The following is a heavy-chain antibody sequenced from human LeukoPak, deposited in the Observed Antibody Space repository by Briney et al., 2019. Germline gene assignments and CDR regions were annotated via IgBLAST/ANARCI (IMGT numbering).Heavy chain of an antibody. CDR2: SYYSGST. D-gene: IGHD6-19*01. V-gene: IGHV4-59*01. CDR3: ARMYSSFFRRFDP. J-gene: IGHJ5*02. Sequence: SETLSLTCTVSGDSINSFYWSWIRQPPGKKLEWIGYSYYSGSTNYNPSLKSRVTISVDRSKNQFSLKLTSVTTADTAVYYCARMYSSFFRRFDPWGQGTLVTVSA. CDR1: GDSINSFY.